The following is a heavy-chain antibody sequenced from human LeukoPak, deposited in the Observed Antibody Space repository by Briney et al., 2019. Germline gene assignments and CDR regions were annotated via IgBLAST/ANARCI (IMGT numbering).Heavy chain of an antibody. Sequence: HGESLKISCKGSGYSFTSYWIGWVRQMPGKGLEWMGNNYPDNSGTRYSPSFQGQVTISADKSISTAYLQWSSLKASDTAMYYCARIPGYSSTWYKALDVWGQGTTVTVSS. CDR2: NYPDNSGT. J-gene: IGHJ6*02. CDR1: GYSFTSYW. CDR3: ARIPGYSSTWYKALDV. D-gene: IGHD6-13*01. V-gene: IGHV5-51*01.